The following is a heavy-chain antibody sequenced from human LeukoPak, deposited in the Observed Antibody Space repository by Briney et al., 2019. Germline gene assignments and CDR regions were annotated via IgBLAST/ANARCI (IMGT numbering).Heavy chain of an antibody. J-gene: IGHJ6*03. CDR3: ARVPTYCSSTSCAYYYYYYMDV. CDR2: ISYDGSNK. D-gene: IGHD2-2*01. CDR1: GFTFSSYA. Sequence: GRSLRLSCAASGFTFSSYAMHWVRQAPGKGLEWVAVISYDGSNKYYADSVKGRFTISRDNSKNTLNLQMNSLRAEDTAVYYCARVPTYCSSTSCAYYYYYYMDVWGKGTTVTVSS. V-gene: IGHV3-30-3*01.